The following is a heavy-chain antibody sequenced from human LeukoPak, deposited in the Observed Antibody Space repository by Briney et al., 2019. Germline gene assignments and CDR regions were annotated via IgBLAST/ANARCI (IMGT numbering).Heavy chain of an antibody. V-gene: IGHV1-46*01. CDR2: INPGTGST. D-gene: IGHD1-1*01. Sequence: ASVKVSCKASGYTFTSYGISWVRPAPGQGLEWMGIINPGTGSTHYAQTFQGRVTMTRDTSTSTVYMELTSLRSEDTAKYYCARISSNTGDWGQGTLVTVSS. CDR1: GYTFTSYG. J-gene: IGHJ4*02. CDR3: ARISSNTGD.